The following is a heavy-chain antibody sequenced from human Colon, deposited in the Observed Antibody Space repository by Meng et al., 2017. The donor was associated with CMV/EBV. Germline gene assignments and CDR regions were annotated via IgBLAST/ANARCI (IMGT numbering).Heavy chain of an antibody. CDR2: VNPKSGDT. V-gene: IGHV1-2*02. CDR3: ARRPYCTNGVCYSSNDY. D-gene: IGHD2-8*01. CDR1: GYDFAAFY. Sequence: VSCKASGYDFAAFYLHWVRQAPGQGLEWMGGVNPKSGDTHYAQKFQGRITMTRDTSLNTTYMELSSLRSDDTAIYFCARRPYCTNGVCYSSNDYWGQGTLVTVSS. J-gene: IGHJ4*02.